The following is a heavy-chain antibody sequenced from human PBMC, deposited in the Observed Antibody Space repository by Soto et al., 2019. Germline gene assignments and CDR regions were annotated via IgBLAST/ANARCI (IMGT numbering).Heavy chain of an antibody. D-gene: IGHD3-3*01. CDR2: IYYSGST. V-gene: IGHV4-30-4*01. CDR1: GGSISSGDYY. CDR3: ARDRITIFGVVFLHGMDV. Sequence: SETLSLTCTVSGGSISSGDYYWSWIRQPPGKGLEWIGYIYYSGSTYYNPSLKSRVTISVDTSKNQFSLKLSSVTAADTAVYYCARDRITIFGVVFLHGMDVWGQGTTVTVSS. J-gene: IGHJ6*02.